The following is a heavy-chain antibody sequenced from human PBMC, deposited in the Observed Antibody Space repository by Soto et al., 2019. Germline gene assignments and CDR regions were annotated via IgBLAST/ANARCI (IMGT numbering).Heavy chain of an antibody. CDR3: AILEVRDEYGMDV. Sequence: RGESLKISCKGSGYSFTSYWIGWVRQMPGKGLEWMGIIYPGDSDTRYSPSFQGQVTISADKSISTAYLQWSSLKASDTAMYYCAILEVRDEYGMDVWGQGTTVPVSS. J-gene: IGHJ6*02. CDR2: IYPGDSDT. D-gene: IGHD3-10*01. V-gene: IGHV5-51*01. CDR1: GYSFTSYW.